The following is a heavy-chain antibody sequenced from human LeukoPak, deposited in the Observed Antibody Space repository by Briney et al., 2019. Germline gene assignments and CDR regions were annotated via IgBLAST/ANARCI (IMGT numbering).Heavy chain of an antibody. CDR3: ARDHYYGGNSGGLRY. CDR2: IKQDGSEK. V-gene: IGHV3-7*03. J-gene: IGHJ4*02. Sequence: GGSLRLSCAASGFTFSSYWMSWVRQAPGKGLEWVANIKQDGSEKYYVDSVKGRFTISRDNAKNSLYPQMNSLRAEDTALYYCARDHYYGGNSGGLRYWGQGTLVTVSS. D-gene: IGHD4-23*01. CDR1: GFTFSSYW.